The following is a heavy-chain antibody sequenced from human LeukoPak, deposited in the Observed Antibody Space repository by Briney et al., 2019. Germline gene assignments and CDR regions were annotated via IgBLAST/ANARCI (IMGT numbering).Heavy chain of an antibody. CDR3: ARGYSYGQRFDY. CDR2: INHSGGT. D-gene: IGHD5-18*01. Sequence: SETLSLTCAVYGGSFSGYYWSWIRQPPGKGLEWIGEINHSGGTNYNPSLKSRVTISVDTSKNQFSLKLSSVTAADTAVYYCARGYSYGQRFDYWGQGTLVTVSS. J-gene: IGHJ4*02. V-gene: IGHV4-34*01. CDR1: GGSFSGYY.